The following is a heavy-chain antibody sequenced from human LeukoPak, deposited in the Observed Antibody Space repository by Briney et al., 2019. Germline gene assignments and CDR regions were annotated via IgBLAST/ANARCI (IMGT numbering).Heavy chain of an antibody. D-gene: IGHD3-16*01. J-gene: IGHJ4*02. V-gene: IGHV1-2*06. Sequence: APVKVSCKASGYTFTGYYMHWVRQAPGQGLEWMGRINPNSGGTNYAQKFQGRVTMTRYTSVSTAYMELSRLRSDDTAVYYCARRKGEPNIFDSWGQGTLVTVSS. CDR2: INPNSGGT. CDR3: ARRKGEPNIFDS. CDR1: GYTFTGYY.